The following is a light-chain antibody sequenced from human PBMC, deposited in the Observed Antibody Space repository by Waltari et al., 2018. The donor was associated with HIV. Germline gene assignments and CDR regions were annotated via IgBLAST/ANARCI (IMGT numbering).Light chain of an antibody. CDR2: GAS. V-gene: IGKV1D-12*01. CDR3: QQTNLFPIT. Sequence: DIQLTQFPSTVSATVGDRVTITCRATEGIANWLVWYQQKPGKAPKLLIYGASTLQSGVPSRFSGSGSGTTFTLTITSLQPEDFATYFCQQTNLFPITFGQGTRL. J-gene: IGKJ5*01. CDR1: EGIANW.